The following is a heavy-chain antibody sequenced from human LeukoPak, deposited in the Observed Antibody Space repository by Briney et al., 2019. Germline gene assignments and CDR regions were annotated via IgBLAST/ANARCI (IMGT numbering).Heavy chain of an antibody. CDR2: ISYDGSNK. CDR1: GFTFDDYG. Sequence: PGGSLRLSCAASGFTFDDYGTSWVRQAPGKGLEWVAVISYDGSNKYYADSVKGRFTISRDNSKNTLYLQMNSLRAEDTAVYYCARGNPTFGYWGQGTLVTVSS. CDR3: ARGNPTFGY. D-gene: IGHD3-10*02. J-gene: IGHJ4*02. V-gene: IGHV3-30*03.